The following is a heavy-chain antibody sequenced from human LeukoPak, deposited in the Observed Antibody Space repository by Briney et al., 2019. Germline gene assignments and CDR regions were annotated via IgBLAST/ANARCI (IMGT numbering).Heavy chain of an antibody. V-gene: IGHV3-11*04. CDR1: GFTFSDYY. CDR2: IISSGSTI. D-gene: IGHD1-7*01. J-gene: IGHJ4*02. CDR3: ARELDLYNWNYGGGYYFDY. Sequence: GGSLRLSCAASGFTFSDYYMRWIRQAPGKGLEWVSYIISSGSTIYYADSVKGRFTISRDNAKNSLYLQMNSLRAEDTAVYYCARELDLYNWNYGGGYYFDYWGQGTLVTVSS.